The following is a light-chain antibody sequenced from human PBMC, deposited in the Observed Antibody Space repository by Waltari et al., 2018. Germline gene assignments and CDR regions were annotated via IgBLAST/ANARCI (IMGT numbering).Light chain of an antibody. CDR3: QQYKTFSRT. CDR1: QNINNW. J-gene: IGKJ1*01. Sequence: DIQMTQSPSTLSASVGDRVTITCRASQNINNWLPWYQQTPGRAPKLLIYEASSLESGVPSRFRGSGSGTLFTLTITSLQPDDVALYYCQQYKTFSRTFGQGTQVEIK. CDR2: EAS. V-gene: IGKV1-5*01.